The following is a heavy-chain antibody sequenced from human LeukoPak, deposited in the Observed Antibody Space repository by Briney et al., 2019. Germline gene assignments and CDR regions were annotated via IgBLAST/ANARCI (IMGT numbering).Heavy chain of an antibody. D-gene: IGHD6-6*01. CDR1: GGSISSYY. CDR2: IYYSGST. CDR3: ARDQLGGAFDI. V-gene: IGHV4-59*01. J-gene: IGHJ3*02. Sequence: SETLSFTCTVSGGSISSYYWSWIRQPPGKGLEWIGYIYYSGSTNYNPSLKSRVTIPVDTSKNQFSLKLSSVTAADTAVYYCARDQLGGAFDIWGQGTMVTVSS.